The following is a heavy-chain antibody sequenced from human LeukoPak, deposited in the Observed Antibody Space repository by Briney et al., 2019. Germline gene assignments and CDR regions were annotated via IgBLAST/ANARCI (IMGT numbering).Heavy chain of an antibody. J-gene: IGHJ4*02. CDR3: AKSLGPISNIAARPLDY. D-gene: IGHD6-6*01. CDR1: GFTFSSYA. Sequence: PGGSLRLSCAASGFTFSSYAMSWVRQAPGKGLEWVSAISGSGGSTYYADSVKGRFTISRDNSKNTLYLQMSSLRAEDTALYYCAKSLGPISNIAARPLDYWGLGTLVTFSS. CDR2: ISGSGGST. V-gene: IGHV3-23*01.